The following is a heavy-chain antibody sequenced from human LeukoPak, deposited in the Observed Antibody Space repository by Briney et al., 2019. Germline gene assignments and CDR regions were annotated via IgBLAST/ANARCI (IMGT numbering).Heavy chain of an antibody. CDR2: INAYNGNT. CDR1: GFTFTSYG. V-gene: IGHV1-18*01. D-gene: IGHD3-22*01. J-gene: IGHJ4*02. CDR3: ARPYYDSSAPPYDF. Sequence: ASVKVSCKASGFTFTSYGISWVRQAPGQGLEWMGCINAYNGNTNYAQKLQGRVTMTTDTSTSTAYMELRSLRSDDTAVYYCARPYYDSSAPPYDFWGQGTLVTVSS.